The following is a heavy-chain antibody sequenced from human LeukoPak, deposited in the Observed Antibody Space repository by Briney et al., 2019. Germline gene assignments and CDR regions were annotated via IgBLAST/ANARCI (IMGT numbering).Heavy chain of an antibody. CDR2: ITSGSTI. Sequence: GGSLRLSCAASGFTFSSYEMNWVRQAPGKGLEWVSYITSGSTIYYADSVKGRFTISRDNAKNSLYLQMNSLRAEDTAVYYCARDWPTIAAAGTIPEYFQHWGQGTLVTVSS. J-gene: IGHJ1*01. CDR1: GFTFSSYE. CDR3: ARDWPTIAAAGTIPEYFQH. V-gene: IGHV3-48*03. D-gene: IGHD6-13*01.